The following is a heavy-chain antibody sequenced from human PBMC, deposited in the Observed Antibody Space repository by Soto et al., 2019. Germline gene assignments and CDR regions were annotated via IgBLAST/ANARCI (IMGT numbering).Heavy chain of an antibody. D-gene: IGHD3-22*01. CDR1: RFTFSSYA. CDR2: ISDDGSNK. CDR3: ARSAVVVVIDEYYFDY. J-gene: IGHJ4*02. Sequence: GGSLRLSCAASRFTFSSYALHWVRQAPGKGLEWVAVISDDGSNKHYADSVKGRFTISRDNSKNTLYLQMTSLRADDTAVYFCARSAVVVVIDEYYFDYWGQGTLVTVSS. V-gene: IGHV3-30-3*01.